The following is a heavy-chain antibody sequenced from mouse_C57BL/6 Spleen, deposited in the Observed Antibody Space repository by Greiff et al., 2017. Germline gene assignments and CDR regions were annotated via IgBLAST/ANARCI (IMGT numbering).Heavy chain of an antibody. V-gene: IGHV1-22*01. CDR2: INPNNGGT. CDR3: ARKGKGQAMDY. D-gene: IGHD3-3*01. Sequence: VQLQQSGPELVKPGASVKMSCTASGYTFTDYNMHWVKQSHGKSLEWIGYINPNNGGTSYNQKFKGKATLTVNKSSSTAYMELRSLTSEDSAVXCCARKGKGQAMDYWGQGTSVTVSS. CDR1: GYTFTDYN. J-gene: IGHJ4*01.